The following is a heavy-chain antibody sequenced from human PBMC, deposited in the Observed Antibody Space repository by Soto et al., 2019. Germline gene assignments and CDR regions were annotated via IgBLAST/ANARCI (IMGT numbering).Heavy chain of an antibody. J-gene: IGHJ5*02. Sequence: ASVKVSCKASGGTFSSYAISWVRQAPGQGLEWMGGIIPIFGTANYAQKFQGRVTITADESTSTAYMELRSLRSDDTAVYYCARGGHLGFLESLSSDPWGQGTLVTVSS. D-gene: IGHD3-3*01. CDR1: GGTFSSYA. V-gene: IGHV1-69*13. CDR3: ARGGHLGFLESLSSDP. CDR2: IIPIFGTA.